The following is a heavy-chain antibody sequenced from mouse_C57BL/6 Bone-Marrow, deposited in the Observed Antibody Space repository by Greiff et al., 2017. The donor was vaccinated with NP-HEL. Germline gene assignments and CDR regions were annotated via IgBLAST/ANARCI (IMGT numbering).Heavy chain of an antibody. CDR2: ISDGGSYT. J-gene: IGHJ2*01. V-gene: IGHV5-4*01. CDR3: AREYFDY. Sequence: EVKLVESGGGLVKPGGSLKLSCAASGFTFSSYAMSWVRQTPEKRLEWVATISDGGSYTYYPDNVKGRFTISRDHAKNNLYLQMSHLKSEDTAMYYCAREYFDYWGQGTTLTVSS. CDR1: GFTFSSYA.